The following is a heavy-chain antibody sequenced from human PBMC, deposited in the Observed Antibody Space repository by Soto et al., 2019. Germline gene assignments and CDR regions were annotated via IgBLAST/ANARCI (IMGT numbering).Heavy chain of an antibody. J-gene: IGHJ6*02. V-gene: IGHV2-26*01. CDR2: FFSDAER. CDR3: ARMDGDYNYYGLDV. CDR1: GFSLTNGRMG. D-gene: IGHD4-17*01. Sequence: SGPTLVNPTETLTLTCSVSGFSLTNGRMGVSWIRQPPGKALEWLAHFFSDAERSYSTSLQSRLNMYKDSSGSQVVLTMTNMAPADTATYFCARMDGDYNYYGLDVWGHGIAVTVSS.